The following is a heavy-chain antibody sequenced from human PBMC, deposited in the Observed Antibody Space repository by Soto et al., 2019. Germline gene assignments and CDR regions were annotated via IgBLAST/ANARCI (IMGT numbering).Heavy chain of an antibody. Sequence: QVQLVQSGAEVKKPGASVKVSCKASGYTFTSYGISWVREAPGQGLEWMGWISAYNGNTNYAQKLQGRVTMTTDTTTSTAYMELRSLRSDDTAVSYCARDPFYYDSSGAFDIWGQGTMVTVSS. V-gene: IGHV1-18*01. CDR1: GYTFTSYG. J-gene: IGHJ3*02. CDR2: ISAYNGNT. D-gene: IGHD3-22*01. CDR3: ARDPFYYDSSGAFDI.